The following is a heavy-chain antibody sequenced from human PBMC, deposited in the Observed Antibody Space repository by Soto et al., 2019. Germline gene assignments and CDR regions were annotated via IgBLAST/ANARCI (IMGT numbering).Heavy chain of an antibody. CDR1: GYIFLDYD. Sequence: QVHLVQSGAEVKKPEASVKVSCKASGYIFLDYDIHWVRQATGQGLEWMGWMNPNSDNTGYAQKFQGRVNMTSDPSTNTAYMELSSLTYEDTAVYYCARAVRRGSIDYWGQGTLVTVYS. D-gene: IGHD3-16*01. CDR3: ARAVRRGSIDY. V-gene: IGHV1-8*01. J-gene: IGHJ4*02. CDR2: MNPNSDNT.